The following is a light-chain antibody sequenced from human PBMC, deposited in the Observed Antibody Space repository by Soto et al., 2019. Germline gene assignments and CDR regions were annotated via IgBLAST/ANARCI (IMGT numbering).Light chain of an antibody. CDR2: GAS. Sequence: EVVMTQSPATLSVSPGERVTLSCQASQSVSSSCAWYQQNPGQAPRLLIYGASTRAAGLPARFSGSGSGTEFTLTINGLQSEDSAVYYCQQYNAWPLTFGGGTKVEIK. CDR1: QSVSSS. CDR3: QQYNAWPLT. V-gene: IGKV3-15*01. J-gene: IGKJ4*01.